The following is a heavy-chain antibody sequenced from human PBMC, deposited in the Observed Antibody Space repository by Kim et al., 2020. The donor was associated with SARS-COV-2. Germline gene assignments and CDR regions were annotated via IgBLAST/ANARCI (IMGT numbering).Heavy chain of an antibody. D-gene: IGHD5-12*01. J-gene: IGHJ4*02. Sequence: YAPSMESRITISPDTSKNHFSLQLKSLTPEDTAVYFCARDEGSGGYDGFDYWGQGIPVTVSS. CDR3: ARDEGSGGYDGFDY. V-gene: IGHV6-1*01.